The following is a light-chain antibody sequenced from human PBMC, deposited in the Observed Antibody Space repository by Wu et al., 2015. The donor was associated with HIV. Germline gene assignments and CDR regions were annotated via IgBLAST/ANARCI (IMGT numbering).Light chain of an antibody. CDR1: QSVSSSY. J-gene: IGKJ3*01. CDR2: DAS. CDR3: QQRTNWPGVT. V-gene: IGKV3D-20*02. Sequence: EIVLTQSPGTLSLTPGERATLSCRASQSVSSSYLAWYQQKPGQAPRLLIYDASNRATGIPARFSGSGSGTDFTLTISRLEPEDSAVYYCQQRTNWPGVTFGPGTKVNI.